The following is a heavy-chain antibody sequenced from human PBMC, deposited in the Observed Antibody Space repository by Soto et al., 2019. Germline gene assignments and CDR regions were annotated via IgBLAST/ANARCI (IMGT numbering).Heavy chain of an antibody. CDR1: GDSVSSNSAA. D-gene: IGHD6-13*01. J-gene: IGHJ6*02. Sequence: SQTLSLTCAISGDSVSSNSAARNWIRQSPSRGLEWLGRTYYRSKWYNDYAVSVKSRITINPDTSKNQFSLQLNSVTPEDTAVYYCARDPGYSSSWKKSYYYYGMDVWGQGTTVTAP. V-gene: IGHV6-1*01. CDR3: ARDPGYSSSWKKSYYYYGMDV. CDR2: TYYRSKWYN.